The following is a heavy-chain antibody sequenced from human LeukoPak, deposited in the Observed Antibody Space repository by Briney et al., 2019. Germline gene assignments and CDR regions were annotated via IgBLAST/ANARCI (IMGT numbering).Heavy chain of an antibody. CDR1: GFTFSSYG. V-gene: IGHV3-30*02. D-gene: IGHD4-17*01. J-gene: IGHJ3*02. CDR2: IRYDGSNK. Sequence: PGGSLRLSCAASGFTFSSYGMHWVRQAPGKGLEWVAFIRYDGSNKYYADSVKGRFTISRDNSKNTLYLQMNSLRAEDTAVYYCASLSSEGGNDYGDYGRLDAFDIWGQGTMVTVSS. CDR3: ASLSSEGGNDYGDYGRLDAFDI.